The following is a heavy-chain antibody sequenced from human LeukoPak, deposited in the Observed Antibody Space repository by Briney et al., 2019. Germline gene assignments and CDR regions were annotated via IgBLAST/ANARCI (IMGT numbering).Heavy chain of an antibody. CDR3: ARVLDLFKRGLDAFDF. J-gene: IGHJ3*01. CDR2: VYYSGST. Sequence: SETLSLTCTVSGGSISSYFWSWIRQPPGKGLEWIGYVYYSGSTNYNPSLKSRVTISVDTSKKQFSLQLSSATAADTAVYYCARVLDLFKRGLDAFDFWGQGTMVTVSS. V-gene: IGHV4-59*01. CDR1: GGSISSYF.